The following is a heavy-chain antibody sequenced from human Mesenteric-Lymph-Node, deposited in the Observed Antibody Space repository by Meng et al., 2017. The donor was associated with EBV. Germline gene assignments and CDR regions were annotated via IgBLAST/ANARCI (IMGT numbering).Heavy chain of an antibody. D-gene: IGHD1-1*01. CDR2: IIPIFGTA. J-gene: IGHJ4*02. V-gene: IGHV1-69*06. Sequence: QGQLVQSGAEVKEPGPSVTVSCKASGGTFSSYAISWVRQAPGQGLEWMGGIIPIFGTANYAQKFQGRVTITADKSTSTAYMELSSLRSEDTAVYYCARDRGLERNDGIDYWGQGTLVTVSS. CDR1: GGTFSSYA. CDR3: ARDRGLERNDGIDY.